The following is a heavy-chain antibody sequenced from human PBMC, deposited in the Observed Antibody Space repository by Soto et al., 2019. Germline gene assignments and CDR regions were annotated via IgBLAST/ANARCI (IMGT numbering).Heavy chain of an antibody. CDR1: GFTFSSYG. V-gene: IGHV3-30*18. CDR2: ISYDGSNK. CDR3: AKDRRSSSWHYDAFDI. D-gene: IGHD6-13*01. Sequence: HPGGSLRLSCAASGFTFSSYGMHWVRQAPGKGLERVAVISYDGSNKYYADSVKGRFTISRDNSKNTLYLQMNSLRAEDTAVYYCAKDRRSSSWHYDAFDIWGQGTMVTVSS. J-gene: IGHJ3*02.